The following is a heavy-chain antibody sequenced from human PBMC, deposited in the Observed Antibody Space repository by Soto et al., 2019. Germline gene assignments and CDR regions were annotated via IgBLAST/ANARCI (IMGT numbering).Heavy chain of an antibody. CDR3: ARGIWFGELFRDY. Sequence: QVQLVQSGAEVRKPGASVKVSCKASGYSFTEYDITWVRQASGHGLEWVGWMNPHSGDTGSAEKFQGRVTLTKNTSLKTAYMELNNLTSADTAVYYCARGIWFGELFRDYWGQGTLLIVSS. V-gene: IGHV1-8*01. CDR1: GYSFTEYD. D-gene: IGHD3-10*01. J-gene: IGHJ4*02. CDR2: MNPHSGDT.